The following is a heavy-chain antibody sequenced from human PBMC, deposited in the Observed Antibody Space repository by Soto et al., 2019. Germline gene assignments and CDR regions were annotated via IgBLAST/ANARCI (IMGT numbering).Heavy chain of an antibody. V-gene: IGHV1-8*01. CDR3: AGGRASGSYYLLDY. D-gene: IGHD3-10*01. Sequence: ASVKVSCKASGDTFTTYDINWVRQATGHGLEWMGWINPNNGNIGYAQRFQGRVTMTRDTAIRTAYMEVSSLRSDDTAVYYCAGGRASGSYYLLDYWGQGTLVTVSS. J-gene: IGHJ4*02. CDR1: GDTFTTYD. CDR2: INPNNGNI.